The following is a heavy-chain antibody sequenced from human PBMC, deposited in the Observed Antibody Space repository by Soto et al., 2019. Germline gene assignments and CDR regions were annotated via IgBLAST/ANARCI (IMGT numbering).Heavy chain of an antibody. J-gene: IGHJ4*02. Sequence: QVQLQESGPGLVKPSETLSLTCTVSGGSIRCYYWSWIRQPPGKGLEWIGYIYYSGATIYNPSLKGRATISVDTSKIHFSLKLSTVTAAEAAVYCRARRCGYSSDNRGQGTLVTVSS. V-gene: IGHV4-59*08. CDR1: GGSIRCYY. CDR3: ARRCGYSSDN. CDR2: IYYSGAT. D-gene: IGHD5-18*01.